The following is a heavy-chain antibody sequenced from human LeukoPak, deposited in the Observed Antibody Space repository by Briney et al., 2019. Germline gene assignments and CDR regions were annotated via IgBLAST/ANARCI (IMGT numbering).Heavy chain of an antibody. V-gene: IGHV1-18*01. D-gene: IGHD3-16*02. CDR2: TSAYNGNT. J-gene: IGHJ4*02. Sequence: ASVKVSCKASGYTFTSYGISWVRQAPGQGLEWMGWTSAYNGNTNYAQKLQGRVTMTTGTSTSTAYMELRSLRSDDTAVYYCARDDSPLTLYDYVWGSYRSPAPFDYWGQGTLVTVSS. CDR1: GYTFTSYG. CDR3: ARDDSPLTLYDYVWGSYRSPAPFDY.